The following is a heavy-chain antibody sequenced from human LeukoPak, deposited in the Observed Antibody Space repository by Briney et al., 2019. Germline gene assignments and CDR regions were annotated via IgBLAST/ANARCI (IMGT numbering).Heavy chain of an antibody. J-gene: IGHJ4*02. V-gene: IGHV4-61*03. CDR3: ARSQNYYGSGDY. D-gene: IGHD3-10*01. CDR1: GDSVSNGNYY. Sequence: PSETLSLTCTVSGDSVSNGNYYWSWLRQPPGKALEWIGYIYYTGKTYYNPSLEGRVTILVDTSRNHFSVKLSSVTAADTGVYYCARSQNYYGSGDYWSQGTLVTVSS. CDR2: IYYTGKT.